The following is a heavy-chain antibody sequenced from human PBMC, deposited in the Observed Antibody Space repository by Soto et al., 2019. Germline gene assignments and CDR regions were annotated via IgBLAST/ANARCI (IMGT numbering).Heavy chain of an antibody. CDR2: ISGSGGST. CDR3: AKAWHYYDSSGYPLDY. J-gene: IGHJ4*02. Sequence: GGSLRLSCAASGFTFSNYAMSWVRQAPGKGLEWVSAISGSGGSTYYADSVKGRFTISRDNSKNTLYLQMNSLRAEDTAVYCCAKAWHYYDSSGYPLDYWGQGTLVTVSS. CDR1: GFTFSNYA. V-gene: IGHV3-23*01. D-gene: IGHD3-22*01.